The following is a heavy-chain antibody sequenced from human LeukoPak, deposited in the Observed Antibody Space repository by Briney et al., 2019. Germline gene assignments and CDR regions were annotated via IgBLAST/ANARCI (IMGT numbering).Heavy chain of an antibody. Sequence: PSETLSLTCTVSGGSISSYYWSWIRQPPGKGLEWIGCIYYSGSTNYNPSLKSRVTISVDTSKNQFSLKLSSVTAADTAVYYCARGGESIAAAGNFDYWGQGTLVTVSS. CDR1: GGSISSYY. CDR3: ARGGESIAAAGNFDY. J-gene: IGHJ4*02. D-gene: IGHD6-13*01. V-gene: IGHV4-59*01. CDR2: IYYSGST.